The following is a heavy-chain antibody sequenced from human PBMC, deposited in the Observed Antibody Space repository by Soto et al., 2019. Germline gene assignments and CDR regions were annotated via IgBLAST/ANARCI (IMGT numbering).Heavy chain of an antibody. V-gene: IGHV1-8*01. J-gene: IGHJ4*02. CDR3: AKDTYYHDTSGYYVFDY. D-gene: IGHD3-22*01. CDR2: MNPNSGDT. CDR1: GYTFTNYD. Sequence: EASVKVSCKASGYTFTNYDMNWVRQATGQGLEWMGWMNPNSGDTGYAQKFQGRVTMTRDTSITTAYMELSSLRSEDTAIYYCAKDTYYHDTSGYYVFDYWGQGTLVTVSS.